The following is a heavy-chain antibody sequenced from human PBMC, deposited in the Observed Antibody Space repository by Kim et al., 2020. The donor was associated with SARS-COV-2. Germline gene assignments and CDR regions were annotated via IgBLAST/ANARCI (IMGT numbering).Heavy chain of an antibody. Sequence: SETLSLTCTVSGSGDSIGDDYWNWLRQPPGKGLEWIGYINYKGSTDYSPSLRSRATISMDTSKTHFSLRLSSVTAADRAVYFCARGFGSYYHYLDVWGKGTTVTVSS. D-gene: IGHD3-10*01. CDR3: ARGFGSYYHYLDV. V-gene: IGHV4-61*03. CDR1: GSGDSIGDDY. J-gene: IGHJ6*04. CDR2: INYKGST.